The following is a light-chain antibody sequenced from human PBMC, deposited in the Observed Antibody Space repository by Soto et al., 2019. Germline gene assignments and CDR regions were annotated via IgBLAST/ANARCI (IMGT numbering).Light chain of an antibody. CDR1: SSNIGAGYD. CDR3: QSYDSSLSAWV. J-gene: IGLJ3*02. Sequence: QSVLTQPPSVSGAPGQRVTISCTESSSNIGAGYDVHWYQQLPGTAPKLLIYANSNRPSGVPDRFSGSKSGTSASLAITGLQAEDEPDYYCQSYDSSLSAWVFGGGTKLTVL. V-gene: IGLV1-40*01. CDR2: ANS.